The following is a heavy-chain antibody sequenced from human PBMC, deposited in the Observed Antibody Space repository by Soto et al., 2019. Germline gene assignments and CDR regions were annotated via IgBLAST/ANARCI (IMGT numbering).Heavy chain of an antibody. CDR2: INPNSGGT. V-gene: IGHV1-2*04. CDR3: ARDYYYGMDV. Sequence: ASVKVYCKASGYTFTGYYMHWVRQAPGQGFEWMGWINPNSGGTNYAQKFQGWVTMTRDTSISTAYMELSRLRSDDTAVYYCARDYYYGMDVWGQGTTVTVSS. J-gene: IGHJ6*02. CDR1: GYTFTGYY.